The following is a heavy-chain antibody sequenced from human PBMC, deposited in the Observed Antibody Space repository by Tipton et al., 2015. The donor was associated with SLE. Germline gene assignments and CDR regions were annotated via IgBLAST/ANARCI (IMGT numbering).Heavy chain of an antibody. CDR3: AKVPRIGAACISGKSHFDH. CDR2: MSWHSVTV. CDR1: GLTFEGYA. J-gene: IGHJ4*02. Sequence: SLRLSCAASGLTFEGYAMHWVRQAPGKGMEWVSSMSWHSVTVAYSDSVRGRFTISRDNAKNSVYLQMNSLRAEDTALYYCAKVPRIGAACISGKSHFDHWGPGTLVTLSS. V-gene: IGHV3-9*01. D-gene: IGHD6-25*01.